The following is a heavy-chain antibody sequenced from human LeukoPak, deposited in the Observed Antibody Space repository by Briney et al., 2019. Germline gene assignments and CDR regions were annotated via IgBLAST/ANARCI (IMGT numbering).Heavy chain of an antibody. CDR2: ISSSSASI. D-gene: IGHD3-3*01. Sequence: PGGSLRLSCAASGITLSDYYMSWIRQAPGEGLEWISYISSSSASIWYADSVQGRFTVSRDNAKNSLFLQMDSLGVEDTAVYYCATSPGAYYDFWSGYYETYWGQGTLVAVSS. V-gene: IGHV3-11*04. CDR1: GITLSDYY. CDR3: ATSPGAYYDFWSGYYETY. J-gene: IGHJ4*02.